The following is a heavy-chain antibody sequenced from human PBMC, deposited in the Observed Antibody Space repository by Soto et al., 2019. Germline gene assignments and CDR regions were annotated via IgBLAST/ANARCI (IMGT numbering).Heavy chain of an antibody. CDR2: ISSSGSTI. V-gene: IGHV3-11*01. D-gene: IGHD6-13*01. J-gene: IGHJ6*02. Sequence: GGSLRLSGAASGFTFSDYYISWIRQAPWRGLEWVSYISSSGSTIYYADSVKGRFTISRDNAKKSLYLQMNSLRAEDTAVYYCARDSLYSSSSYCYYGMDVFGQGTTVT. CDR1: GFTFSDYY. CDR3: ARDSLYSSSSYCYYGMDV.